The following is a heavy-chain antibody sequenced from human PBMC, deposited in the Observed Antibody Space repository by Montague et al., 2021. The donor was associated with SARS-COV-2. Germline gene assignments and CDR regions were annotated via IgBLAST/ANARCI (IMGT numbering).Heavy chain of an antibody. V-gene: IGHV3-7*05. D-gene: IGHD3-16*01. J-gene: IGHJ4*02. Sequence: SLRLSCAASGFTSSSYWMSWVRQAPGRGLEWVANIKEDGSEEHYXDSVKGRFTISRDNAKNSLFLQMNILRAEGTAVYYCARDAPLHASGWGFWGQGTLVTVSS. CDR2: IKEDGSEE. CDR1: GFTSSSYW. CDR3: ARDAPLHASGWGF.